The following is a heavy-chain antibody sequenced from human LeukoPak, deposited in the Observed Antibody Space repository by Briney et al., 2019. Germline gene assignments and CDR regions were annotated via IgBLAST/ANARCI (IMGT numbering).Heavy chain of an antibody. V-gene: IGHV3-48*03. J-gene: IGHJ4*02. CDR1: GFTLSSYE. D-gene: IGHD6-13*01. CDR3: ARGPYSSNWYVDY. CDR2: ISRTGNSI. Sequence: GGSLRLSCAASGFTLSSYEVNWVRLAPGKGLEWISYISRTGNSIYYADSVKGRFTISRDSAKNSLYLQMNSLRAEDTAVYYCARGPYSSNWYVDYWGQGTLVTVAS.